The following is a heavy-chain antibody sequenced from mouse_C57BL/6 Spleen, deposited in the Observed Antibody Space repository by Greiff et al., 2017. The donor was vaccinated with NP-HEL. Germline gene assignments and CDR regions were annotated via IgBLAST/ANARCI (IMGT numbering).Heavy chain of an antibody. CDR3: TRGGPYYGSSYRYFDV. J-gene: IGHJ1*03. V-gene: IGHV1-15*01. D-gene: IGHD1-1*01. CDR1: GYTFTDYE. Sequence: QVQLKQSGAELVRPGASVTLSCKASGYTFTDYEMHWVKQTPVHGLEWIGAIDPETGGTAYTQKFKGKAILTADKSSSTAYMELRSLTSEDSAVYYCTRGGPYYGSSYRYFDVWGTGTTVTVSS. CDR2: IDPETGGT.